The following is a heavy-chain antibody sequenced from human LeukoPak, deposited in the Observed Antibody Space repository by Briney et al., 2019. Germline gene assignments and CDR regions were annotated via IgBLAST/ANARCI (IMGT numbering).Heavy chain of an antibody. D-gene: IGHD3-22*01. CDR1: GFSFSSYA. V-gene: IGHV3-23*01. Sequence: GGSLRLSCAASGFSFSSYAMAWVRQAPGKGLEWVSTISGSGGSTHYADSVKGRFTISRDDSKNALYLQMNSLRAEDTAVYYCAKDPYYYDSSGYGYGMDVWGQGTTVTVSS. J-gene: IGHJ6*02. CDR3: AKDPYYYDSSGYGYGMDV. CDR2: ISGSGGST.